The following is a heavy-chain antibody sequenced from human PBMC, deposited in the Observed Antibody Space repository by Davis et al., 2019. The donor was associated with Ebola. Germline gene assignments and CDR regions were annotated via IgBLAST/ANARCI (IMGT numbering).Heavy chain of an antibody. CDR2: INSDGSST. CDR3: ARDRAYYYDSRSIDY. V-gene: IGHV3-74*01. J-gene: IGHJ4*02. Sequence: PGGSLRLSCAASGFTFSSYAMSWVRQAPGKGLVWVSRINSDGSSTSYADSVKGRFTISRDNAKNTLYLQMNSLRAEDTAVYYCARDRAYYYDSRSIDYWGQGTLVTVSS. D-gene: IGHD3-22*01. CDR1: GFTFSSYA.